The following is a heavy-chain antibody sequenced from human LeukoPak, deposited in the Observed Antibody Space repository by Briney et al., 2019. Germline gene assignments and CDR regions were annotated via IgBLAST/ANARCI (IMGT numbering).Heavy chain of an antibody. V-gene: IGHV3-23*01. J-gene: IGHJ5*02. CDR3: AKDRRIVAVGPRRTIKNWLDP. D-gene: IGHD6-13*01. CDR1: GFTFSNIA. CDR2: ISGSGGSV. Sequence: GGSLRLSCAASGFTFSNIAMHWVRQAPGKGLEWVSAISGSGGSVYYADSVKGRFTISRDNSKNTLYLQMKSLRAEDTAVYYCAKDRRIVAVGPRRTIKNWLDPWGQGTLVTVSS.